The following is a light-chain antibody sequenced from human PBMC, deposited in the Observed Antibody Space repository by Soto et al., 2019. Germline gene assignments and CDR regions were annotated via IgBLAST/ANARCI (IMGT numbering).Light chain of an antibody. Sequence: QSALTQPASVSGSPGQSITISCTGTSSDIGADDFVSWYQHHPDKTPKLIIFEVTYRPTGISHRFSASKSVNTASLTISGLEAEDEAFYYCSSYRKTTFPHVVFGGGTKLTVL. V-gene: IGLV2-14*01. J-gene: IGLJ2*01. CDR2: EVT. CDR3: SSYRKTTFPHVV. CDR1: SSDIGADDF.